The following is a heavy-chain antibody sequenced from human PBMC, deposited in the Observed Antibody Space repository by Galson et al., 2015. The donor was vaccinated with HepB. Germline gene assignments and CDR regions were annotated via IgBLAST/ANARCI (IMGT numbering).Heavy chain of an antibody. J-gene: IGHJ6*02. Sequence: SLRLSCAASGFTFSGYWMTWVRQAPGKGLEWVANIKHDGSEKFYVDSVKGRFTISRDNAQKSLYLQMNSLGVGDTAMYYCARAYSFYGRSSYYYGLDVWGQGTTVTVSS. V-gene: IGHV3-7*03. CDR3: ARAYSFYGRSSYYYGLDV. D-gene: IGHD2/OR15-2a*01. CDR1: GFTFSGYW. CDR2: IKHDGSEK.